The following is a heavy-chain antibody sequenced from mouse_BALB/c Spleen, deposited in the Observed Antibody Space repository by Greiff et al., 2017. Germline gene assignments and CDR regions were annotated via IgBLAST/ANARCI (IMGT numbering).Heavy chain of an antibody. J-gene: IGHJ4*01. V-gene: IGHV3-2*02. CDR2: ISYSGST. CDR1: GYSITSDYA. CDR3: ACAYYGNYLYAMDY. Sequence: EVKLMESGPGLVKPSQSLSLTCTVTGYSITSDYAWNWIRQFPGNKLEWMGYISYSGSTSYNPSLKSRISITRDTSKNQFFLQLNSVTTEDTATYYCACAYYGNYLYAMDYWGQGTSVTVSS. D-gene: IGHD2-10*01.